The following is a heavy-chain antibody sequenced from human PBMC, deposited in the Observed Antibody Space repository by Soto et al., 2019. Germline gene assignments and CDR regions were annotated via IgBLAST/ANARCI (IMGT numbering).Heavy chain of an antibody. V-gene: IGHV5-51*01. D-gene: IGHD3-3*01. CDR3: ARQDSYYDFCSGYYAFDI. Sequence: GESLKISCKGSGYSFTSYWIGWVRQMPGKGLERMGIIYTGYSDTSYSTSFQGQVTITADKSISTAYLQWSSLTASDTAMYYCARQDSYYDFCSGYYAFDIWGQGTMVTVSS. CDR1: GYSFTSYW. J-gene: IGHJ3*02. CDR2: IYTGYSDT.